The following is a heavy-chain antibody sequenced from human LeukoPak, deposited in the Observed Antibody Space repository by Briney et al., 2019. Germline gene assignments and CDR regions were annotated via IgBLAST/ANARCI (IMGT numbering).Heavy chain of an antibody. J-gene: IGHJ4*02. V-gene: IGHV4-4*07. CDR3: ARHYSGSYSLDS. CDR1: GGSISSYH. Sequence: SETLSLTCTVSGGSISSYHWSWIRQPAGKGLEWIGHIYTSGSTNYNPSLKSRVTMSVDTSKNQFSLKLNSVTAADTAVYYCARHYSGSYSLDSWGQGTLVTVSS. D-gene: IGHD1-26*01. CDR2: IYTSGST.